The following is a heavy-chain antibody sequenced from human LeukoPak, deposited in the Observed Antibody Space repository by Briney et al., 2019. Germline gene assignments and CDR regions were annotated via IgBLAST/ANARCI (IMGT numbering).Heavy chain of an antibody. V-gene: IGHV3-23*01. CDR3: VKKAFRLGDMGDAFDV. CDR2: IGRSGAGT. D-gene: IGHD2/OR15-2a*01. Sequence: GGSLRLSCAASGFTFSSHAMSWVRQTPGKGLEWVSAIGRSGAGTYYADSVKGRFTISRDNSKNTLSLQMNSLRAEDTAIYCCVKKAFRLGDMGDAFDVWGQGTMVTVSS. CDR1: GFTFSSHA. J-gene: IGHJ3*01.